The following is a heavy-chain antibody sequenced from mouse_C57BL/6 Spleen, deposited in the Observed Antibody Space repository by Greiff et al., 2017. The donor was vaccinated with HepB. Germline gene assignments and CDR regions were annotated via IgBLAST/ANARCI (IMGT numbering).Heavy chain of an antibody. D-gene: IGHD1-1*01. CDR2: IYPGSGST. J-gene: IGHJ3*01. Sequence: VQLQQPGAELVKPGASVKMSCKASGYTFTSYWITWVKQRPGQGLEWIGDIYPGSGSTNYNEKFKSKATLTVDTSSSTAYMQLSSLTSEDSAVYYCANYYGSWVWFAYWGQGTLVTVSA. V-gene: IGHV1-55*01. CDR3: ANYYGSWVWFAY. CDR1: GYTFTSYW.